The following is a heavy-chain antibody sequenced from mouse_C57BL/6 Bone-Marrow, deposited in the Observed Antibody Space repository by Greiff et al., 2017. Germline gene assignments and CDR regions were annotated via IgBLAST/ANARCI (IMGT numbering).Heavy chain of an antibody. D-gene: IGHD1-1*01. J-gene: IGHJ4*01. CDR1: GYTFTSYW. CDR3: ATDYYGSSYVGDYYAMDY. V-gene: IGHV1-55*01. CDR2: IYPGSGST. Sequence: QVQLKQPGAELVKPGASVKMSCKASGYTFTSYWITWVKQRPGQGLEWIGDIYPGSGSTNYNEKFKSKATLTVDTSSSTAYMQLSSLTSEDSAVYYCATDYYGSSYVGDYYAMDYWGQGTSVTVSS.